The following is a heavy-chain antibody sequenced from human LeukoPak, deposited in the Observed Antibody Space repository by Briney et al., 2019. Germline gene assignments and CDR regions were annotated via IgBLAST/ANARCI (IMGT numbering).Heavy chain of an antibody. J-gene: IGHJ3*02. CDR1: GGSFSGYY. CDR3: ATALDTAMAYDAFNI. V-gene: IGHV4-34*01. Sequence: SETLSLTCAVYGGSFSGYYWSWIRQPPGKGLEWIGEINHSGSTNYNPSLKSRVTISVDTSKNQFSLKLSSVTAEDTAVYYCATALDTAMAYDAFNIWGQGTMVTVSS. D-gene: IGHD5-18*01. CDR2: INHSGST.